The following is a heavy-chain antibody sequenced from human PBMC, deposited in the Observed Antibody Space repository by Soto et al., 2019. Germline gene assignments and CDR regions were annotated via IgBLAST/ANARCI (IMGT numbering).Heavy chain of an antibody. Sequence: QVQLVQSGAEVKKPGSSVKVSCKASGGTFSRNDISWVRQAPGQGLEWMGGIIPLFGTAKYAQKFQGRLSITANEATSTVYRELSSLRSEDTAVYYCARQFDNDSSGYYYAYWGQGTLVTVSS. V-gene: IGHV1-69*01. CDR1: GGTFSRND. CDR3: ARQFDNDSSGYYYAY. J-gene: IGHJ4*02. CDR2: IIPLFGTA. D-gene: IGHD3-22*01.